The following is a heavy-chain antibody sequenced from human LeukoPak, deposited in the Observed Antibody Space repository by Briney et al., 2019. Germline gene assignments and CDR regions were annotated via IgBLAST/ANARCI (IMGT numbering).Heavy chain of an antibody. V-gene: IGHV1-69*01. CDR2: IIPIFGTA. Sequence: SVKVSCKASGGTFSSYAISWVRQAPGQGLEWMGGIIPIFGTANYAQKFQGRVTITAGESTSTAYMELSSLRSEDTAVYYCARDLQAGAYDSSGYYPYYFDYWGQGTLVTVSS. CDR1: GGTFSSYA. J-gene: IGHJ4*02. CDR3: ARDLQAGAYDSSGYYPYYFDY. D-gene: IGHD3-22*01.